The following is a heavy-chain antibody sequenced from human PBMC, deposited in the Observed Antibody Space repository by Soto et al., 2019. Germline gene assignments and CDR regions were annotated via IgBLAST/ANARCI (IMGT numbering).Heavy chain of an antibody. CDR1: GFTFSYAW. V-gene: IGHV3-15*01. CDR3: AKAVVTKLGEYYFDY. D-gene: IGHD3-16*01. J-gene: IGHJ4*02. Sequence: AGGSLRLSCAASGFTFSYAWMSWVRQAPGKGLEWVGRIRSKTDGGTADYPAPVKGRFTVSRDDSKNTLYLQMNSLRAEDTAVYYCAKAVVTKLGEYYFDYWAQGALVTVSS. CDR2: IRSKTDGGTA.